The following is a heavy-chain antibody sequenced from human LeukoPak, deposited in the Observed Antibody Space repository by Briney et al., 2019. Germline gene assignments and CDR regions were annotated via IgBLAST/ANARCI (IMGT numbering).Heavy chain of an antibody. Sequence: PSETLSLTCTVSGGSISSYYWSWIRQPPGKGLEWIGYIYYSGSTNYSPSLKSRVTISVDTPKNQFSLKLSSVTAADTAVYYCARPRYSSGWYLGVFDYWGQGTLVTVSS. CDR2: IYYSGST. CDR3: ARPRYSSGWYLGVFDY. D-gene: IGHD6-19*01. V-gene: IGHV4-59*08. CDR1: GGSISSYY. J-gene: IGHJ4*02.